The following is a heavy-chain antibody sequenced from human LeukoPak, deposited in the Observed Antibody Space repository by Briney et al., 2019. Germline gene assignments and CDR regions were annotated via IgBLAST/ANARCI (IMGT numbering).Heavy chain of an antibody. J-gene: IGHJ6*03. CDR1: GFTFSSYW. D-gene: IGHD6-13*01. Sequence: GGSLRLSCAASGFTFSSYWMHWVRHAPGKGLVWVSRINSDGSSSSYADSVKGRFTIARDNAKNTLYLQMNSLSAEDTALYYCARDHIAAGGAANYYYYYSMDVWGKGTTVTISS. CDR2: INSDGSSS. V-gene: IGHV3-74*01. CDR3: ARDHIAAGGAANYYYYYSMDV.